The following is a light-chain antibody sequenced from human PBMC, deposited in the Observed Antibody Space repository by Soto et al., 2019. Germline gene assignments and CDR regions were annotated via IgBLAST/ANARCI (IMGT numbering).Light chain of an antibody. J-gene: IGKJ2*01. V-gene: IGKV2-30*01. Sequence: DVVMTQSPLSLPVTLGQPASISCRSSESLVYSNGETYLDWFQQRPGQSPRRLIYTVSNRDSGVPDRFSGSGSGTDFTLKISRVEAKDVGIYYCMQGTHWPPYTFGQGTRLEIK. CDR3: MQGTHWPPYT. CDR2: TVS. CDR1: ESLVYSNGETY.